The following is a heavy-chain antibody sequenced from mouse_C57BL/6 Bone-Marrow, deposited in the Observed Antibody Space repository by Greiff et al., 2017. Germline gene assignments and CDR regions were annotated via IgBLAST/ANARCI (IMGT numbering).Heavy chain of an antibody. CDR3: AIWLRRGRVDY. Sequence: EVQRVESGGGLVKPGGSLKLSCAASGFTFSSYTMSWVRQTPEKRLEWVATISGGGGNTYYPDSVKGRFTISRDNAKNTLYLQMSSLRSEDTALYDCAIWLRRGRVDYWGQGTTLTVSS. J-gene: IGHJ2*01. V-gene: IGHV5-9*01. CDR1: GFTFSSYT. D-gene: IGHD2-2*01. CDR2: ISGGGGNT.